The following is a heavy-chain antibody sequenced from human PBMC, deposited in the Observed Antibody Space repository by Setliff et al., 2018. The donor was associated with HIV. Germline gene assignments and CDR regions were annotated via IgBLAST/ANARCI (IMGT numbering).Heavy chain of an antibody. CDR3: ARTRGYSLYYFDY. J-gene: IGHJ4*02. Sequence: SETLSLTCAVYGGSFSGYYWSWIRQPPGKGLEWIGYIYYTGSTTYNPSLKSRVTMSGDTSKNKVSLKLRSVSAADTSVYYCARTRGYSLYYFDYWGQGTLVT. V-gene: IGHV4-59*01. D-gene: IGHD5-18*01. CDR1: GGSFSGYY. CDR2: IYYTGST.